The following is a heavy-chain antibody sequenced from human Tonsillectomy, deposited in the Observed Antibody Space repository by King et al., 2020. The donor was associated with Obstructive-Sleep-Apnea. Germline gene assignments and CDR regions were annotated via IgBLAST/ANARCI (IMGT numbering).Heavy chain of an antibody. CDR1: GFNFNNYA. CDR3: ARVGAAVAFDI. Sequence: QLVQSGGGLVQPGGSLRLSCVASGFNFNNYAMHWVRQAPGKGLEYVSAIGFNGGSTYYANSVKDRFTISRDNSKSTLYLQMGSLRPEDMAVYYCARVGAAVAFDIWGQGTRVTVSS. J-gene: IGHJ3*02. D-gene: IGHD6-25*01. V-gene: IGHV3-64*01. CDR2: IGFNGGST.